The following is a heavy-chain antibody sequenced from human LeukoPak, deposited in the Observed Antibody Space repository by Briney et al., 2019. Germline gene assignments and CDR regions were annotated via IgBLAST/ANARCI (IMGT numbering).Heavy chain of an antibody. Sequence: GGSLRLSCAASGFTFSSSETKWVRQAPGKGLEWVAFIRYEGSNKYYADSVKGRFTISRDNSKNTLYLQMNSLRAEDTAVYYCWAAQTPYYFDYWGQGTLVTVSS. CDR2: IRYEGSNK. CDR3: WAAQTPYYFDY. D-gene: IGHD2-15*01. J-gene: IGHJ4*02. CDR1: GFTFSSSE. V-gene: IGHV3-30*02.